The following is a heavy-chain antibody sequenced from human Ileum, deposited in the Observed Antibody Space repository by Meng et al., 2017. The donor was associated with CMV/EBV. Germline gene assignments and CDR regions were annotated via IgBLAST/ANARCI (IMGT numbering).Heavy chain of an antibody. Sequence: CAVYGGSISTYYGSWIRQSPEKGLEWIGEITHSGSTKYNPSLQTRVTISLDTSMNQFSLRLSSVAAADTAVYYCARASLGATPFDYWGQGTLVTVSS. J-gene: IGHJ4*02. CDR2: ITHSGST. CDR1: GGSISTYY. V-gene: IGHV4-34*01. CDR3: ARASLGATPFDY. D-gene: IGHD1-26*01.